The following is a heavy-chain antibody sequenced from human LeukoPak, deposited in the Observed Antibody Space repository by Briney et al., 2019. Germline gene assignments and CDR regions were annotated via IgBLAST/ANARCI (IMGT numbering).Heavy chain of an antibody. CDR3: ASRVVSGWFDP. CDR2: IFYSGST. J-gene: IGHJ5*02. V-gene: IGHV4-39*07. D-gene: IGHD2-15*01. Sequence: SETLSLTCTVSGGSISTSNYYWGWIRQPPGKGLEWIGNIFYSGSTYYSPSLRSRVTISLDTSRNQFSLKLNSVTAADTAVYYCASRVVSGWFDPWGQGTLVTVSS. CDR1: GGSISTSNYY.